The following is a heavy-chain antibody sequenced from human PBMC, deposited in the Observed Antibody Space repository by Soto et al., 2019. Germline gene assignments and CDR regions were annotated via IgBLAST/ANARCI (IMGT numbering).Heavy chain of an antibody. Sequence: HPGGSLRLSCAASGFTFSSYGMHWVRQAPGKGLEWVAVISYDGSKKYYADSVKGRFTISRDNSKNTLYLQMNSLRAEDTAVYYCAKDGRVTIFGVVLYYYYYMDVWGKGTTVTVSS. CDR1: GFTFSSYG. CDR2: ISYDGSKK. V-gene: IGHV3-30*18. J-gene: IGHJ6*03. CDR3: AKDGRVTIFGVVLYYYYYMDV. D-gene: IGHD3-3*01.